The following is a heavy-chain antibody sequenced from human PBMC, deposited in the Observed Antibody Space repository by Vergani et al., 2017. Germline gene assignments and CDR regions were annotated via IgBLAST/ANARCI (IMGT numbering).Heavy chain of an antibody. D-gene: IGHD2-2*01. J-gene: IGHJ3*02. CDR1: SGSIRSRDDS. V-gene: IGHV4-30-4*01. CDR2: IYYDGNP. CDR3: ARETRQYCTSTSCLYSFDI. Sequence: QVQLQESGPGLVKPLQTLSLTCTVSSGSIRSRDDSWNWIRQPPGKGLEWIGKIYYDGNPSYNQSLKSRISVSVDTSRNQFSLRLNSVTAADTAVYYCARETRQYCTSTSCLYSFDICGQGTMVTVSS.